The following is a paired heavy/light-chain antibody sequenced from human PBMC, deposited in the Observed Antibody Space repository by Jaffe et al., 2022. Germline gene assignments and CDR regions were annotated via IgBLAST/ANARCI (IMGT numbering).Heavy chain of an antibody. CDR3: AKLDCTSPRCLIPHYFYMDV. D-gene: IGHD2-2*01. CDR2: IHPAGSDV. V-gene: IGHV5-51*03. J-gene: IGHJ6*03. Sequence: EVQLVQSGAEVKKPGESLKIACKDSGNSFTTYWIAWVRQMPGKGLEWMGIIHPAGSDVRYSPSFRGQATISADKSISTTYLQWRSLRVSDTGTYYCAKLDCTSPRCLIPHYFYMDVWGKGTTVTVSS. CDR1: GNSFTTYW.
Light chain of an antibody. CDR2: YAY. V-gene: IGKV6-21*02. J-gene: IGKJ1*01. CDR1: QSIGSS. CDR3: HQSSSLPWT. Sequence: EIVLTQSPDFQSVTPKEKVTITCRASQSIGSSLHWYQQKPDQSPKLLIKYAYQSISGVPSRFSGSGSGTDFTLTINSLEAEDAATYYCHQSSSLPWTFGQGTKVEIK.